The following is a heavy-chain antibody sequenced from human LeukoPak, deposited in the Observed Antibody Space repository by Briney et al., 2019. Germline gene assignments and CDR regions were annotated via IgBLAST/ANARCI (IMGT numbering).Heavy chain of an antibody. CDR3: ASGDPTSTDV. CDR2: INHSGST. Sequence: SETLSLTCAVYGGSFSGYYWSWIRQPPGKGLEWIGEINHSGSTNYNPSLKSRVTISVDTSKNQFSLKLSSVTAADTAVYYCASGDPTSTDVWGKGTTVTVSS. CDR1: GGSFSGYY. J-gene: IGHJ6*04. V-gene: IGHV4-34*01.